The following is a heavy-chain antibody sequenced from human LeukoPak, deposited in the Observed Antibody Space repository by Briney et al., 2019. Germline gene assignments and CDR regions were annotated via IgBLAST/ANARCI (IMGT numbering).Heavy chain of an antibody. CDR1: GGSISSYY. D-gene: IGHD6-13*01. Sequence: SETLSLTCTVSGGSISSYYWSWIRQPPGKGQEWIGYIYYSGTTNYNPSLKSRVTMSVDTSKTQFSLKLSSVTAADTAVYYCARRRSIAAAIDYWGQGTLVTVSS. CDR3: ARRRSIAAAIDY. J-gene: IGHJ4*02. CDR2: IYYSGTT. V-gene: IGHV4-59*08.